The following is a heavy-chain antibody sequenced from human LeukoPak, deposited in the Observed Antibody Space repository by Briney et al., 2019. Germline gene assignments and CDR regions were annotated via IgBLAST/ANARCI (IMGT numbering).Heavy chain of an antibody. CDR1: GYTFTSYD. J-gene: IGHJ6*02. CDR2: MNPNSGNT. V-gene: IGHV1-8*01. CDR3: ARMASSSWYLSYYYYGMDV. D-gene: IGHD6-13*01. Sequence: ASVKVSCKASGYTFTSYDVSWVRQAPGQGLEWMGGMNPNSGNTGYAQKFQGRVTMTRNTSISTAYMELSSLRSEDTAVYYCARMASSSWYLSYYYYGMDVWGQGTTVTVSS.